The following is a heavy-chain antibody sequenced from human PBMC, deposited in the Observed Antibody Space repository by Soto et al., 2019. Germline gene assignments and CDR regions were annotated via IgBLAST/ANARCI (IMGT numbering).Heavy chain of an antibody. CDR1: GDSVSSNSDA. D-gene: IGHD1-1*01. CDR3: ARGTDSSFDS. CDR2: TYYRSKWYN. V-gene: IGHV6-1*01. J-gene: IGHJ4*02. Sequence: QTLSLTSAISGDSVSSNSDAWNLIRESPARGVEWLGRTYYRSKWYNDYVVSMKGRISINPDTSKNQFSLQLNSVTPEDTAVYYCARGTDSSFDSWGQGSPVTVSS.